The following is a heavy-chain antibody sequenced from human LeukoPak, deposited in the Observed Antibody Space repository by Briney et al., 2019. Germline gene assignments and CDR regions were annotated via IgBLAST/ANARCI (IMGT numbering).Heavy chain of an antibody. Sequence: GASVKVSCKASGYTFTSYGISWVRQAPGQGLEWMGWISGYNGSTNYAQNLQGRVTMTTDTSTSTAYMELRSLRSDDTAVYYCARVAEQLVDYWGQGTLVTVSS. CDR1: GYTFTSYG. D-gene: IGHD6-13*01. CDR3: ARVAEQLVDY. V-gene: IGHV1-18*01. CDR2: ISGYNGST. J-gene: IGHJ4*02.